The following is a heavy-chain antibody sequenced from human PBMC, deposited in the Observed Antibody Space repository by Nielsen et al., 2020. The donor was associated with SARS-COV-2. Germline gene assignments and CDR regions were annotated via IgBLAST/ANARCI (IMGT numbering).Heavy chain of an antibody. D-gene: IGHD3-10*02. J-gene: IGHJ5*02. CDR3: ARGVRGNWFDP. V-gene: IGHV3-23*01. CDR1: GFTFSSYA. Sequence: GESLKISCAASGFTFSSYAMSWVRQVPGKGLEWVSAISGSGGTTSYADSVKGRFTISRDNSKNTLYLQMNSLRAEDTAVYYCARGVRGNWFDPWGQGTLVTVSS. CDR2: ISGSGGTT.